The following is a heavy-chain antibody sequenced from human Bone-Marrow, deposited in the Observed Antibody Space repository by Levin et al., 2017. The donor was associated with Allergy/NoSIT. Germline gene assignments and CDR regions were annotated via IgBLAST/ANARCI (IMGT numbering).Heavy chain of an antibody. CDR2: VTSDGRT. J-gene: IGHJ4*02. CDR3: AKEARFWAFDY. D-gene: IGHD3-16*01. CDR1: EFIVRSNY. V-gene: IGHV3-53*01. Sequence: GGSLRLSCAASEFIVRSNYMSWVRQAPGKGLEWVSAVTSDGRTYYANSVKGRFTVSRDNSKNTLSLQMTSLRVEDTAIYYCAKEARFWAFDYWGQGTQVTVAS.